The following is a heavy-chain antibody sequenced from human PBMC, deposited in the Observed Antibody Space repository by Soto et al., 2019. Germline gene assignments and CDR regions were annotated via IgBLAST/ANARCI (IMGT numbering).Heavy chain of an antibody. CDR2: IYYSGST. D-gene: IGHD3-10*01. Sequence: QVQLQESGPGLVKPSQTLSLTCTVSGGSISSGGYYWSWIRQHPGKGLEWIGYIYYSGSTYYNPSLKRRVTVSVDTSRNQFSLKLSSVTAADTAVYYCARVVTMVRGVIHTPYFDYWGQGTLVTVSS. V-gene: IGHV4-31*03. J-gene: IGHJ4*02. CDR1: GGSISSGGYY. CDR3: ARVVTMVRGVIHTPYFDY.